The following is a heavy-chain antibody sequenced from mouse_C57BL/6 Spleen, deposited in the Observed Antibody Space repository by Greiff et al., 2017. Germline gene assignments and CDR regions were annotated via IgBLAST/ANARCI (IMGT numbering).Heavy chain of an antibody. Sequence: QVQLQQPGAELVRPGSSVKLSCKASGYTFTSYWMHWVKQRPIQGLEWIGNIDPSDSETHYNQKFKDKATLTVDKSSSTAYMQLSSLTSEDSAVYYCASMIMDYYDMDYWGQGTSVTVSS. CDR3: ASMIMDYYDMDY. V-gene: IGHV1-52*01. CDR1: GYTFTSYW. J-gene: IGHJ4*01. CDR2: IDPSDSET. D-gene: IGHD2-4*01.